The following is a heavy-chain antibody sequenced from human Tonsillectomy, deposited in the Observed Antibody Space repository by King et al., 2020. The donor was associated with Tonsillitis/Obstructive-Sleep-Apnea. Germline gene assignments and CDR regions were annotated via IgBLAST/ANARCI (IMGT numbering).Heavy chain of an antibody. CDR1: GGSISSYY. V-gene: IGHV4-59*01. D-gene: IGHD3-22*01. CDR2: IYYSGST. J-gene: IGHJ4*02. Sequence: QLQESGPGLVKPSETLSLTCTVSGGSISSYYWNWIRQPPGKGLEWIGYIYYSGSTNYNPSLTSRVTISLDTSKNQFSLKLSSVTAADTAVYYCARVYYYDSIFFDYWGQGTLVTVSS. CDR3: ARVYYYDSIFFDY.